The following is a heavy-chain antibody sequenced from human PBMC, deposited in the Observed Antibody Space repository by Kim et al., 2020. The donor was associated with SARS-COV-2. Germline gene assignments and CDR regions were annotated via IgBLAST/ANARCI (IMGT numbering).Heavy chain of an antibody. D-gene: IGHD6-6*01. J-gene: IGHJ4*02. CDR1: GITFSSYW. Sequence: GGSLRLSCAASGITFSSYWMSWVRQAPGKGLEWVANINQDGSEKYYVDSVKGRFTISRDNAKNSLYLQMNSLRADDTAVYYCARDISSSFDYWGQGTLGTVSS. CDR2: INQDGSEK. V-gene: IGHV3-7*03. CDR3: ARDISSSFDY.